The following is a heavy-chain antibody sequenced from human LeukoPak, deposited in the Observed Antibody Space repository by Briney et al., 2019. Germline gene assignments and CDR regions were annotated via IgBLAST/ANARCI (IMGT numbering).Heavy chain of an antibody. Sequence: SQTLFLTCTVSGVSMSSGDYYWSWIRQPPGKGLEWIGYIYYSGSSHYNPSLKSRVIISVDTSKNQFSLKLSSVTAADTAVYYCARGQWGDTAIRHWGQGILVTVSS. D-gene: IGHD5-18*01. V-gene: IGHV4-30-4*01. CDR3: ARGQWGDTAIRH. J-gene: IGHJ4*02. CDR2: IYYSGSS. CDR1: GVSMSSGDYY.